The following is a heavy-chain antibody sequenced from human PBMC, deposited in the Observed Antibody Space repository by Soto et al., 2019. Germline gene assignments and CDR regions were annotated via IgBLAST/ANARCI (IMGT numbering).Heavy chain of an antibody. Sequence: SETLSLTCTVSGGSISSYYWSWIRQPPGKGLEWIGYIYYSGSTNYNPSLKSRVTISVDTSKNQFSLKLSSVTAADTAVYYCARVEWNSSSADAFDIWGQGTMVTVSS. V-gene: IGHV4-59*01. J-gene: IGHJ3*02. D-gene: IGHD6-6*01. CDR2: IYYSGST. CDR3: ARVEWNSSSADAFDI. CDR1: GGSISSYY.